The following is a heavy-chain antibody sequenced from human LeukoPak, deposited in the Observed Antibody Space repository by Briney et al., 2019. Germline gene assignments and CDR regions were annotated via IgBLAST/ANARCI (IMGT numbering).Heavy chain of an antibody. V-gene: IGHV4-30-4*01. CDR1: GGSISSANYY. J-gene: IGHJ4*02. CDR3: ARGSDTANDY. D-gene: IGHD5-18*01. CDR2: IYYSGST. Sequence: SETLSLTCTVSGGSISSANYYWSWIRQPPGKGLEWIGYIYYSGSTYYNPSLKSRVTISVDTSKNQFSLKLSSVTAADTAVYYCARGSDTANDYWGQGTLVTVSS.